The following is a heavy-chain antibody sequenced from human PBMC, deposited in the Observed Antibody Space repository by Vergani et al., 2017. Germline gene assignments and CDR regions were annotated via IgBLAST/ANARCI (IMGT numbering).Heavy chain of an antibody. J-gene: IGHJ6*02. CDR3: AKDRPTNMFRGAYGMDV. Sequence: QVQLVESGGGVVQPGGSLRLSCAASGLTFSTCGMHWVRQAPGKGLEWVAFIRFDGSNKYYGDSVNGRFIISRDNSKNTVELRMNSLRTDDTAIYYCAKDRPTNMFRGAYGMDVWGQGTTVTVSS. D-gene: IGHD3-10*01. CDR2: IRFDGSNK. V-gene: IGHV3-30*02. CDR1: GLTFSTCG.